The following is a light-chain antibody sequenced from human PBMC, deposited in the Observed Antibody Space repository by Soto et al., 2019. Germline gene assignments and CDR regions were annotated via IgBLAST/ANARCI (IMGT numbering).Light chain of an antibody. Sequence: EVVMTESPATLSVSHGERVTFSCRASQSVTTSLAWYQHKPGQSPRLLISGASTGASGIPPRFSGSGSGTEFTLTIDRLQSADFAVHYCQQRNDWPLTFGGETKVDIK. CDR1: QSVTTS. V-gene: IGKV3-15*01. J-gene: IGKJ4*01. CDR3: QQRNDWPLT. CDR2: GAS.